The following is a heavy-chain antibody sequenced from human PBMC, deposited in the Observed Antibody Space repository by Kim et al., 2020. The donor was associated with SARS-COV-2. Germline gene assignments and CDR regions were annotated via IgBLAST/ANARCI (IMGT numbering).Heavy chain of an antibody. CDR2: ISYDGSNK. J-gene: IGHJ4*02. CDR1: GFTFSSYG. V-gene: IGHV3-30*18. CDR3: AKDPGDAEYYFDY. Sequence: GGSLRLSCAASGFTFSSYGMHWVRQAPGKGLEWVAVISYDGSNKYYADSVKGQFTISRDNSKNTLYLQMNSLRAEDTAVYYCAKDPGDAEYYFDYWGQGTLVTVSS.